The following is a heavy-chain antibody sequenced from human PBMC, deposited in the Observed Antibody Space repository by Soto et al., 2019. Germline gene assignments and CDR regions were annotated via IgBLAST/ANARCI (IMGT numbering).Heavy chain of an antibody. Sequence: EVQLVESGGGLIHPGGSLRLSCGASGFTVSTTYMSWVRQAPGKGLEWVSTMYTGGSTSYADSVKGRFTISRDNSKNTLDLQMNRLSVADRAVYSGAWGGGYSGYDGHDAWGEGALVTVSS. CDR2: MYTGGST. J-gene: IGHJ5*02. CDR1: GFTVSTTY. V-gene: IGHV3-53*01. D-gene: IGHD5-12*01. CDR3: AWGGGYSGYDGHDA.